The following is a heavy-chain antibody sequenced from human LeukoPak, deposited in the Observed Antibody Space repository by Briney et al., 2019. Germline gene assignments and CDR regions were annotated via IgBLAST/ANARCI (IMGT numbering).Heavy chain of an antibody. CDR1: GFTFSSYS. V-gene: IGHV3-23*01. Sequence: GGSLRLSCAASGFTFSSYSMNWVRQAPRKGLEWVSGISSSGDSTYYADSVKGRFTISRDNSKNTLYVQMNSLRAEDTAVYYCAGRFDYWGQGTLVTVSS. CDR3: AGRFDY. J-gene: IGHJ4*02. D-gene: IGHD1-26*01. CDR2: ISSSGDST.